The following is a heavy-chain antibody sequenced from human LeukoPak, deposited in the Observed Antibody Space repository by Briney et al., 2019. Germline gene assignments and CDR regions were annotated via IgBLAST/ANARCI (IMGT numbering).Heavy chain of an antibody. CDR1: GFTFSSHA. Sequence: GGSLRLSCAASGFTFSSHAMGWVRQAPEKGLEWVSSITGSGGSTYYGDSVKGRFTISRDNSKNTLYLQMNSLRAEDTALYYCAKDDYPGPTYYDFWSGGGTYGMDVWGQGTTVTVSS. V-gene: IGHV3-23*01. CDR2: ITGSGGST. CDR3: AKDDYPGPTYYDFWSGGGTYGMDV. J-gene: IGHJ6*02. D-gene: IGHD3-3*01.